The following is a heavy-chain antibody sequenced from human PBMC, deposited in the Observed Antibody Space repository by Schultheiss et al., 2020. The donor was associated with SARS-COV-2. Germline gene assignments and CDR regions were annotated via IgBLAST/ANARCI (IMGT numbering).Heavy chain of an antibody. J-gene: IGHJ6*02. V-gene: IGHV1-46*01. Sequence: ASVKVSCKASGYTFSNYYMNWVRQAPGQGLEWMAIINPSGGSTNYAQKFQGRVTVTRETSTSTVYMDLSSLRSEDTAVYYCAREKAPLDIQFLGRSHYYGMDVWGQGTTVTVSS. CDR2: INPSGGST. CDR1: GYTFSNYY. CDR3: AREKAPLDIQFLGRSHYYGMDV. D-gene: IGHD3-3*01.